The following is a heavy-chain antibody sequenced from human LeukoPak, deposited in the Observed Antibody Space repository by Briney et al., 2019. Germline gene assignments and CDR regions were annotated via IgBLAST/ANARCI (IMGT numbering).Heavy chain of an antibody. D-gene: IGHD4-11*01. CDR3: ARLSTVTTSFDY. J-gene: IGHJ4*02. CDR2: FFSNGTT. V-gene: IGHV4-30-4*07. Sequence: SETLSLTCAVSGGSIRSGGYSWSWIRQPPGKGLEWIGYFFSNGTTYYNPSLKSRIIISVDTSKNQFSLKLSSVTAADKAVYYCARLSTVTTSFDYWGQGTLVTVSS. CDR1: GGSIRSGGYS.